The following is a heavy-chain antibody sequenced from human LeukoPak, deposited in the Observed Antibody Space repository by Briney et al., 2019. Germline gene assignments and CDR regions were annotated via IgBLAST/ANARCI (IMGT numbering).Heavy chain of an antibody. CDR1: GYSFTSYW. CDR2: IYPGDSDT. Sequence: GESLKISCKGSGYSFTSYWIGWVRQMSGKGLEWMGIIYPGDSDTRYSPPFQGQVTISADKSISTAYLQWSSLKASDTAMYYCATALTTVVLNAFDIWGQGTMVTVSS. J-gene: IGHJ3*02. CDR3: ATALTTVVLNAFDI. D-gene: IGHD4-23*01. V-gene: IGHV5-51*01.